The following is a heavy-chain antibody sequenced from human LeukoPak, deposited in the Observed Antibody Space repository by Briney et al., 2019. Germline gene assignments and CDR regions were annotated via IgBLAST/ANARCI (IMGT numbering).Heavy chain of an antibody. V-gene: IGHV3-9*01. CDR3: ARVGASLLRYFDWLQPDFDY. CDR1: GFTFDDYA. Sequence: GRSLRLSCAASGFTFDDYAVHWVRQAPGKGLEWVSGISWNSGSIGYVDSVKGRFTISRDNAKNSLYLQMNSLRAEDTAVYYCARVGASLLRYFDWLQPDFDYWGQGTLVTVSS. CDR2: ISWNSGSI. D-gene: IGHD3-9*01. J-gene: IGHJ4*02.